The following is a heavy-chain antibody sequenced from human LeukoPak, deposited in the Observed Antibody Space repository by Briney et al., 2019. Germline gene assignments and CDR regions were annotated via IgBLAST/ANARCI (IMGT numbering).Heavy chain of an antibody. D-gene: IGHD6-19*01. CDR1: GFTFSSYA. V-gene: IGHV3-30*04. CDR2: ISYDGSNK. CDR3: ARFSSSGWYFDY. Sequence: GGSLRLSCAASGFTFSSYAKSWVRQAPGKGLEWVAVISYDGSNKYYADSVKGRFTISRDNSKNTLYLQMNSLRAEDTAVYYCARFSSSGWYFDYWGQGTLVTVSS. J-gene: IGHJ4*02.